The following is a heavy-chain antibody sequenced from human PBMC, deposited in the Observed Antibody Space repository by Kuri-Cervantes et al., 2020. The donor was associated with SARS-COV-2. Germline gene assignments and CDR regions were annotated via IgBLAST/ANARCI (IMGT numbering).Heavy chain of an antibody. V-gene: IGHV3-48*04. Sequence: GESLKISCAASGFTFSSYSMNWVRQAPGKGLEWVSYISSSGSTRYYADSVKGRFTISRENAKNSLYLQMNSLRAEDTAVYYCAKDPRGPSYGAALDYYYGMDVWGQGTTVTVSS. J-gene: IGHJ6*02. CDR3: AKDPRGPSYGAALDYYYGMDV. D-gene: IGHD4-17*01. CDR2: ISSSGSTR. CDR1: GFTFSSYS.